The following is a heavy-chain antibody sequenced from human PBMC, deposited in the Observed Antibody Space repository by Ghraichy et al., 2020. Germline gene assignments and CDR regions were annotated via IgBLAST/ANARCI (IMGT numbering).Heavy chain of an antibody. CDR3: ASILSSRPTPFDR. J-gene: IGHJ5*02. Sequence: SQTLSLTCTVSRGSISSGGYYWGWIRQHPGKGLEWIGHIFHTGNAYYNPSLKSRVTMSVDMSKNQFSLTLNSGTAAATAVYYCASILSSRPTPFDRWGQGSLVTVSS. D-gene: IGHD6-13*01. V-gene: IGHV4-31*03. CDR1: RGSISSGGYY. CDR2: IFHTGNA.